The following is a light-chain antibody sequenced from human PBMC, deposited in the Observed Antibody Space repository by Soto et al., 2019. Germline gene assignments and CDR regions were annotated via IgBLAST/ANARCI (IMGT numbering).Light chain of an antibody. J-gene: IGKJ3*01. CDR1: QAISIW. Sequence: GARVTITCRASQAISIWLAWYQQKPGKAPKLLIYDASTLQSGVPSRFIGTGSGTDFTLTISSLQPEDFATYYCQQANSFPRTFGPGTKVDIK. CDR2: DAS. V-gene: IGKV1-12*01. CDR3: QQANSFPRT.